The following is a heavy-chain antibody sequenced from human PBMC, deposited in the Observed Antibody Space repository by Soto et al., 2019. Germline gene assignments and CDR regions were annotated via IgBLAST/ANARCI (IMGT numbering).Heavy chain of an antibody. Sequence: QVQLQESGPGLVKPSETLSLTCTVSGGSVSSGSYYWSWIRQPPGKGLEWIGYIYYSGSTNYNPSHKRPVTISVDTSKNQFSLKLSSVTAAATAGYYCARVAVVVATNWFDPWGQGTLVTVSS. V-gene: IGHV4-61*01. CDR1: GGSVSSGSYY. J-gene: IGHJ5*02. D-gene: IGHD2-15*01. CDR3: ARVAVVVATNWFDP. CDR2: IYYSGST.